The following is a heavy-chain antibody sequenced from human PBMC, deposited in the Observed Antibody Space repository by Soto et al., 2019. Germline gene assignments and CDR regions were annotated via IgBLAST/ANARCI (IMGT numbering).Heavy chain of an antibody. CDR2: IYWNDDK. Sequence: SGPTLVNPTQTLTLTCSFSGFSLTTGGVAVGWIRQPPGKALEWLALIYWNDDKRYSPSLKNRLTVTKDTSKNQVVLTLTNMDPVDTATYYCAHRRNYYDSSGYRHQPLDAFDIWGQGTMVTVS. CDR1: GFSLTTGGVA. CDR3: AHRRNYYDSSGYRHQPLDAFDI. J-gene: IGHJ3*02. V-gene: IGHV2-5*01. D-gene: IGHD3-22*01.